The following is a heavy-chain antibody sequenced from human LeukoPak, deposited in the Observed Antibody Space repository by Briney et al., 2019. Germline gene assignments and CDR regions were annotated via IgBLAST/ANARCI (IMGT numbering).Heavy chain of an antibody. V-gene: IGHV3-7*01. CDR3: ARDWLAGNPYHAFDL. D-gene: IGHD3-22*01. Sequence: GGSLRLSCAASGFTFSSYWMSWVRQAPGKGLECVANIKEDGSEEYYVDSVKGRFSISRDNAKDSLYLQMNSLRAEDTAVYYCARDWLAGNPYHAFDLWGKGTMVTVSS. J-gene: IGHJ3*01. CDR2: IKEDGSEE. CDR1: GFTFSSYW.